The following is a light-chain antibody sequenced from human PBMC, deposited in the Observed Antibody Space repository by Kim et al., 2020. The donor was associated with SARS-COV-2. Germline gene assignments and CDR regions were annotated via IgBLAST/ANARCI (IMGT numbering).Light chain of an antibody. Sequence: ASVGDRLTITCRASQGISSNLAWYQQKPGKAPKLLIYGASTLQSGVPSRFSGSGSGTDFSLTISSLQPEDFASYYCQQLNSYPRTFGQGTKVDIK. CDR1: QGISSN. V-gene: IGKV1-9*01. J-gene: IGKJ1*01. CDR2: GAS. CDR3: QQLNSYPRT.